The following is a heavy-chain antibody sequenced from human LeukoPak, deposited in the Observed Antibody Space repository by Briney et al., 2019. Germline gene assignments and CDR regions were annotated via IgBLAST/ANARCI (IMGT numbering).Heavy chain of an antibody. CDR1: GGTFSSYA. J-gene: IGHJ6*02. Sequence: ASVKVSCKASGGTFSSYAISWVRQAPGQGLEWMGGIIPIFGTANYAQKFQGRVTITADESTSTAYMELSSLRSEDTAVYYCASAKLELPGGMDVWGQGTTVTVSS. D-gene: IGHD1-7*01. V-gene: IGHV1-69*13. CDR2: IIPIFGTA. CDR3: ASAKLELPGGMDV.